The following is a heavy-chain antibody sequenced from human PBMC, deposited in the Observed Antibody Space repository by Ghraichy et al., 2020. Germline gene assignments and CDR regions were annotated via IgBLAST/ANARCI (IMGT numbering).Heavy chain of an antibody. CDR3: AKDNQSYVVGMFES. CDR1: GLNFHEYS. J-gene: IGHJ4*02. CDR2: IGASGAAT. V-gene: IGHV3-9*01. Sequence: GGSLRLSCTGSGLNFHEYSMHWVRQAPGKGLEWVSGIGASGAATGYADSVKGRFTISRANAKKSLYLQMSGLRAEDTAFYYCAKDNQSYVVGMFESWGQGARVTVST. D-gene: IGHD1-26*01.